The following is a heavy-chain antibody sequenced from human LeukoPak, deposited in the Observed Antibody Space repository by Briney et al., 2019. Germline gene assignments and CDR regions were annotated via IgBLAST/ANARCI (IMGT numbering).Heavy chain of an antibody. D-gene: IGHD3-9*01. CDR1: GGSFSGYY. V-gene: IGHV4-59*01. CDR3: ARSPDYDILTGYYPTRYYFDY. CDR2: IYYSGST. J-gene: IGHJ4*02. Sequence: PSETLSLTCAVYGGSFSGYYWSWIRQPPGKGLEWIGYIYYSGSTNYNPSLRSRVTISVDTSKNQFSLKLSSVTAADTAVYYCARSPDYDILTGYYPTRYYFDYWGQGTLVTVSS.